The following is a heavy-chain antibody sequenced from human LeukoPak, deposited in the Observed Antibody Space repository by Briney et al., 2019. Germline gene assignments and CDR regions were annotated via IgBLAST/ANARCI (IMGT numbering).Heavy chain of an antibody. CDR3: ASQNRGIDAFDI. D-gene: IGHD1-14*01. V-gene: IGHV4-31*03. CDR2: IYYSGRA. CDR1: GGSISSGGYY. J-gene: IGHJ3*02. Sequence: SETLSLTCTVSGGSISSGGYYWSWVRQHPGKCLEWIGYIYYSGRAYYNPSLKSRVTISGDTSKNQFSLKLSSATAADTAVYYCASQNRGIDAFDIWGQGTMVTVSS.